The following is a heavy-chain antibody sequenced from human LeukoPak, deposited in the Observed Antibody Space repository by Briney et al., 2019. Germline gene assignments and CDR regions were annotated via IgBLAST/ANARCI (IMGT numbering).Heavy chain of an antibody. J-gene: IGHJ6*02. D-gene: IGHD3-3*01. CDR2: ISWNSGSI. CDR3: AKDIRGAAYYDFWSGYYCCYGMDV. V-gene: IGHV3-9*01. Sequence: GGSLRLSCEASGFTFDDYAMHWVRQAPGKGLEWVSGISWNSGSIGYADSVKGRFTISRDNAKNSLYLQMNSLRAEDTALYYCAKDIRGAAYYDFWSGYYCCYGMDVWGQGTTVTVSS. CDR1: GFTFDDYA.